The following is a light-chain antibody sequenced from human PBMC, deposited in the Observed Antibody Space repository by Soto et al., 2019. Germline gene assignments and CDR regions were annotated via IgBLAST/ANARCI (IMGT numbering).Light chain of an antibody. CDR1: SSDVGGYNY. CDR2: DVT. J-gene: IGLJ1*01. CDR3: CSYAGTYTFEV. Sequence: QSALTQPRSESGSPGQSVTISCTGTSSDVGGYNYVSWYQQHPGKAPKLMIYDVTKRPSGVPDRFSGSKSGNTASLTISGLQAEDEADYYCCSYAGTYTFEVFGTGTKLTVL. V-gene: IGLV2-11*01.